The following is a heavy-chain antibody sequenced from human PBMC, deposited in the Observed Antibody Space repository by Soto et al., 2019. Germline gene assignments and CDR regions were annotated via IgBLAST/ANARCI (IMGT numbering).Heavy chain of an antibody. CDR3: ARQRGHSYGLFDF. V-gene: IGHV4-39*01. Sequence: SETLSLTCTVSGGSISTGGYYWGWIRQPPGKGLEWIASIYYGGSAHYNPSLKSRVTISVDTSKNQFFLHLSSVTAADTTVYYCARQRGHSYGLFDFWGRGILVTVSS. CDR2: IYYGGSA. D-gene: IGHD5-18*01. J-gene: IGHJ4*02. CDR1: GGSISTGGYY.